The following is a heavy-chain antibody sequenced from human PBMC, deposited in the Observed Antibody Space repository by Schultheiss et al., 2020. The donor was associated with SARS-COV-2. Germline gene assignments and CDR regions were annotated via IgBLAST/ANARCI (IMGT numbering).Heavy chain of an antibody. CDR3: ARDGQEYSNGDY. V-gene: IGHV1-69*08. CDR2: IIPIFGTA. CDR1: GGTFSSYT. Sequence: SVKVSCKASGGTFSSYTISWVRQAPGQGLEWMGRIIPIFGTANYAQKFQGRVTITADKSTSTAYMELSSLRSDDTAVYYCARDGQEYSNGDYWGQGTLVTVSS. D-gene: IGHD4-11*01. J-gene: IGHJ4*02.